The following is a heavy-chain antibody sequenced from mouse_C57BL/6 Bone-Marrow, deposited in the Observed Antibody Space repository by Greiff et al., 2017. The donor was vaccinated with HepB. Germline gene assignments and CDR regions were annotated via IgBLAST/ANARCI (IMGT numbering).Heavy chain of an antibody. D-gene: IGHD1-1*01. J-gene: IGHJ2*01. CDR1: GFTFSSYA. CDR2: ISSGGDYI. CDR3: TRDLLTTVALDY. V-gene: IGHV5-9-1*02. Sequence: DVHLVESGEGLVKPGGSLKLSCAASGFTFSSYAMSWVRQTPEKRLEWVAYISSGGDYIYYADTVKGRFTISRDNARNTLYLQMSSLKSEDTAMYYCTRDLLTTVALDYWGQGTTLTVSS.